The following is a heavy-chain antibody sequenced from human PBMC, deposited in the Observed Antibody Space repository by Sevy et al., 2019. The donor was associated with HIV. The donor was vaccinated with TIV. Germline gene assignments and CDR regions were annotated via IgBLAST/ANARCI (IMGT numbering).Heavy chain of an antibody. V-gene: IGHV3-7*03. Sequence: GGALRLSCAASGFTFSSYWMSWVRQAPGKGVEGVANIKQYGSDKYYVDSVKGRFTISRDNAKNSLYLQMNSLRVEDTAVYYCASPGTKGFDPWGQGTLVTVSS. CDR3: ASPGTKGFDP. CDR1: GFTFSSYW. CDR2: IKQYGSDK. J-gene: IGHJ5*02. D-gene: IGHD2-8*01.